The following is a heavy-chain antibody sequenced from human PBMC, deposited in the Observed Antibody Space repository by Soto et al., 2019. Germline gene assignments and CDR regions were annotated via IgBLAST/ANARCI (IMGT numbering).Heavy chain of an antibody. D-gene: IGHD3-10*01. J-gene: IGHJ6*02. Sequence: PSETLSLTCTVSGGSISSYYWSWIRQPPGKGLEWIGYIYYSGSTNYNPSLKSRVTISVDTSKNQFSLKLSSVTAADTAVYYCARGSSLCGSGRATLCYYYYGLDVWGQGTTVTAP. CDR2: IYYSGST. V-gene: IGHV4-59*01. CDR3: ARGSSLCGSGRATLCYYYYGLDV. CDR1: GGSISSYY.